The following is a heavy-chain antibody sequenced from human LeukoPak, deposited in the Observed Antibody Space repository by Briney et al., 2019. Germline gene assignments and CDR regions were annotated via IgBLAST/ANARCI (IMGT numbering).Heavy chain of an antibody. J-gene: IGHJ4*01. CDR1: GFTFSSYA. D-gene: IGHD6-19*01. CDR2: ISTSGGST. Sequence: GGSLRLSCAASGFTFSSYAMSWVRQAPGKGLEWVSGISTSGGSTSYADSVKGRFTISRDNSKNTLYLQMNSLRAEDTAVYYCAKGIYSSGWSYFDYWGHGTLVTVSS. CDR3: AKGIYSSGWSYFDY. V-gene: IGHV3-23*01.